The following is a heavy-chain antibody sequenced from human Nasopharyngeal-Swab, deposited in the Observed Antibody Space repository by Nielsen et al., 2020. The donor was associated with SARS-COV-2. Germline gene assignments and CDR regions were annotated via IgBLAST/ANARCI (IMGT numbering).Heavy chain of an antibody. J-gene: IGHJ4*02. Sequence: GESLKISCAASGFTFSSYWMSWVRQAPGKGLEWVANIKQDGSEKYYVDSVKGRFTISRDNAKNSLYLQMNSLRAEDTAVYYCARRYSSSWYRLGYYFDSWGQGTLVTVSS. D-gene: IGHD6-13*01. CDR3: ARRYSSSWYRLGYYFDS. CDR1: GFTFSSYW. CDR2: IKQDGSEK. V-gene: IGHV3-7*01.